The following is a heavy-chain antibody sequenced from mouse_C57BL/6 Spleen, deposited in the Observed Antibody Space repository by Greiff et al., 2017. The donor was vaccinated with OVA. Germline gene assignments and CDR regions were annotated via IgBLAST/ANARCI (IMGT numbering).Heavy chain of an antibody. D-gene: IGHD1-1*02. CDR2: IRSKSNNYAT. CDR1: GFSFNTYA. CDR3: VRHGGGYYFDY. Sequence: EVKLMESGGGLVQPKGSLKLSCAASGFSFNTYAMNWVRQAPGKGLEWVARIRSKSNNYATYYADSVKDRFTISRDDSESMLYLQMNNLKTEDTAMYYGVRHGGGYYFDYWGQGTTLTVSS. J-gene: IGHJ2*01. V-gene: IGHV10-1*01.